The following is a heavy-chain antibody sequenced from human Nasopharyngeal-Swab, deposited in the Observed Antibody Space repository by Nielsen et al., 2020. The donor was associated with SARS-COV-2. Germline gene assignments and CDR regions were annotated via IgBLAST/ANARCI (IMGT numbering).Heavy chain of an antibody. CDR1: GGSISSGGYY. J-gene: IGHJ6*02. CDR2: IYYSGST. D-gene: IGHD6-19*01. Sequence: SETLSLTCTVSGGSISSGGYYWSWIRQHPGKGLEWIGYIYYSGSTYYSPSLKSRVTISVDTSKNQFSLKLSSVTAADTAVYYCARDTIAVAGTRSGYYYYYGMDVWGQGTTVTVSS. CDR3: ARDTIAVAGTRSGYYYYYGMDV. V-gene: IGHV4-31*03.